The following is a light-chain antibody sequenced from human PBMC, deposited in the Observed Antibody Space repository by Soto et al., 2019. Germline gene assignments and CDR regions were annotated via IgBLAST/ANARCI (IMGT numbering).Light chain of an antibody. V-gene: IGKV3-15*01. J-gene: IGKJ3*01. CDR2: GAS. CDR3: QQYNKWPLFT. Sequence: EIVMTQSPATLSVSPGERATLSCRASQSVSSNLAWYQQRPGQAPRLLIYGASTRATGIPARFSGSGSGTEFTLTISSLHSEDFAVYYCQQYNKWPLFTFGPGTKVDIK. CDR1: QSVSSN.